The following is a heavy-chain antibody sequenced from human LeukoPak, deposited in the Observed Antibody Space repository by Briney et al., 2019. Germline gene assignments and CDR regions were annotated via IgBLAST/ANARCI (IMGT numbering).Heavy chain of an antibody. V-gene: IGHV4-34*01. CDR3: ARPHINSGRYYYMDV. J-gene: IGHJ6*03. D-gene: IGHD3-22*01. Sequence: SETLSLTCAVYGGSFSGYYWSWIRQPPGKGLEWIGEINHSGSTNYNPSLKSRVTVSVDASKSQFSLKLSSMTAADTAVYYCARPHINSGRYYYMDVWGKGTTVTVSS. CDR2: INHSGST. CDR1: GGSFSGYY.